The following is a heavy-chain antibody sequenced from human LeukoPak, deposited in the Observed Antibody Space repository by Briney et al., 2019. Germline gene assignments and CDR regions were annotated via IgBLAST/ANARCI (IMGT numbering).Heavy chain of an antibody. CDR3: ARLDCSGGSCYPRAHSGDY. Sequence: GASVKVSCKASGGTFTSYAISWVRQAPGQGLEWMGGIIPIFGTANYAQKFQGRVTITADQSTSTAYMELSSLRSEDTAVYYCARLDCSGGSCYPRAHSGDYWGQGTLVTVSS. CDR2: IIPIFGTA. D-gene: IGHD2-15*01. CDR1: GGTFTSYA. V-gene: IGHV1-69*13. J-gene: IGHJ4*02.